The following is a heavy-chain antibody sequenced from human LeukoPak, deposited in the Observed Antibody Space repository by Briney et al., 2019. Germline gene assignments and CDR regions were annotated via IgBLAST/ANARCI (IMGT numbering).Heavy chain of an antibody. CDR2: TSGSGGST. D-gene: IGHD5-24*01. Sequence: GGSLRLSCAASGFAYSNYAMSWVRQAPGKGLEWVSVTSGSGGSTYYGDSVKGRFTISRDNSKNTLYMQMNSLRAEDTAVYYCAKGRGYNYWDGFDIWGQGTMVTVSS. CDR3: AKGRGYNYWDGFDI. V-gene: IGHV3-23*01. CDR1: GFAYSNYA. J-gene: IGHJ3*02.